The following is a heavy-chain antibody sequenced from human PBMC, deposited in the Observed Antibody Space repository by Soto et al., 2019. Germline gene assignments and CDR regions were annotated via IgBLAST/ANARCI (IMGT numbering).Heavy chain of an antibody. J-gene: IGHJ6*03. V-gene: IGHV4-30-4*01. CDR2: IFDSGST. CDR1: GGSISGGVHS. Sequence: PSETLSLTCTVSGGSISGGVHSWSWIRQPPGKGLEWIGHIFDSGSTYYNPSLKNRLTISVDTSKKQFSLRLSSVTAADTAVYYCARAHCSSTSCYGSYYYYYMDVWGKGTTVTVSS. D-gene: IGHD2-2*01. CDR3: ARAHCSSTSCYGSYYYYYMDV.